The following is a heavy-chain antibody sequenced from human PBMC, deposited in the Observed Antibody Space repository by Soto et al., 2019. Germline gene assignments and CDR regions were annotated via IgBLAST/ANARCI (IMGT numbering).Heavy chain of an antibody. V-gene: IGHV3-23*01. CDR2: ISGRGDST. CDR1: GFIFGHYA. CDR3: AKALEGIDDYFYAMGV. D-gene: IGHD2-21*01. Sequence: PGGSLRLSCAGSGFIFGHYAMTWVRQAPGKGLEWISAISGRGDSTYYADAVKGRFTISRDNSKNTLYLQMNSLRFDDTAVYYCAKALEGIDDYFYAMGVWGQGATVTVSS. J-gene: IGHJ6*02.